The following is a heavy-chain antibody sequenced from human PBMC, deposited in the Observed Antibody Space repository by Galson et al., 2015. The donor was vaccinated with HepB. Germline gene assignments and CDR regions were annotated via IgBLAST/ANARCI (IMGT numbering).Heavy chain of an antibody. V-gene: IGHV5-51*01. J-gene: IGHJ3*02. CDR1: GYSFTSYW. D-gene: IGHD3-10*01. CDR3: ARVGRITMVPPDAFDI. Sequence: QSGAEVKKPGESLKISCKGSGYSFTSYWIGWVRQMPGKGLEWMGIIYPGDSDTRYSPSFQGQVTISADKSISTAYLQWSSLKASDTAMYYCARVGRITMVPPDAFDIWGQGTMVTVSS. CDR2: IYPGDSDT.